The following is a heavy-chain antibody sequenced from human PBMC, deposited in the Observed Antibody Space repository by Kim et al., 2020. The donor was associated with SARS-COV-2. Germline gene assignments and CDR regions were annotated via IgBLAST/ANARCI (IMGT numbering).Heavy chain of an antibody. CDR2: IYYSGST. Sequence: SETLSLTCTVSGGSISSSSYYWGWIRQPPGKGLEWIGSIYYSGSTYYNPSLKSRVTISVDTSKNQFSLKLSSVTAADTAVYYCATRGVTLLRDAFDIWGQGTMVTVSS. CDR3: ATRGVTLLRDAFDI. D-gene: IGHD2-21*02. J-gene: IGHJ3*02. CDR1: GGSISSSSYY. V-gene: IGHV4-39*01.